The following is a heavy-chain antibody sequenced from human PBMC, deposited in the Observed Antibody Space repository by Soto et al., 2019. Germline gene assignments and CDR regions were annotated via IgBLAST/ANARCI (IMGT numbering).Heavy chain of an antibody. J-gene: IGHJ4*02. CDR2: ISGSGSAT. V-gene: IGHV3-23*01. Sequence: EVQLLESGGGLVQPGGSLRLSCAVSGVTFTKYAMSWVRQAPGKGLEWVSAISGSGSATHYADSVKGRFTISRDNSKNTLSLQMTSLRVEDTAIYFCAKRSGFDSGLFDYWGQGTLVTVSS. CDR3: AKRSGFDSGLFDY. D-gene: IGHD5-12*01. CDR1: GVTFTKYA.